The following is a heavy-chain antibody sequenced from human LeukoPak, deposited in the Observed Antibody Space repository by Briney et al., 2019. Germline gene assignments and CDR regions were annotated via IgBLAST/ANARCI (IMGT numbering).Heavy chain of an antibody. V-gene: IGHV3-74*01. CDR1: GFTFSNYW. CDR3: ARVSGTYFFDY. J-gene: IGHJ4*02. CDR2: INSDGSST. Sequence: PGGSLRLSCAASGFTFSNYWMHWVRHAPGKGLVWVSRINSDGSSTSNADSVKGRFTMSRDNAKNTLYLQMNSVRADDTAVYYCARVSGTYFFDYWGQGTLVTVS. D-gene: IGHD1-26*01.